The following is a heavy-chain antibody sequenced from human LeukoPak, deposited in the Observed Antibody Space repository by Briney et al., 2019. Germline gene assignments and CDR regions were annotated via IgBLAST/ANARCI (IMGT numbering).Heavy chain of an antibody. D-gene: IGHD2-15*01. Sequence: GGSLRLSCAASGFTFRSYWMHWVRQAPGKGLEWVSRVIRDGSFTNYADSVKGRFTISRDNAKNTLYLQMSSLRAEDTAVYYCARADGSSYYIILGYFDYWGQGTLVTVSS. CDR1: GFTFRSYW. CDR2: VIRDGSFT. V-gene: IGHV3-74*01. CDR3: ARADGSSYYIILGYFDY. J-gene: IGHJ4*02.